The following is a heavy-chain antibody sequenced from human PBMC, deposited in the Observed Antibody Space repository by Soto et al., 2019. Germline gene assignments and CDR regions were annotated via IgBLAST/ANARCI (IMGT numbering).Heavy chain of an antibody. J-gene: IGHJ6*02. CDR3: ARDLIAAAETRGFGYYYYYGMDV. D-gene: IGHD6-13*01. CDR1: GGSISSYY. V-gene: IGHV4-59*01. Sequence: PSETLSLTCTVSGGSISSYYWSWIRQPPGKGLEWIGYIYYSGSTNYNPSLKSRVTISVDTSKNQFSLKLSSVTAADTAVYYCARDLIAAAETRGFGYYYYYGMDVWGQGTTVTVSS. CDR2: IYYSGST.